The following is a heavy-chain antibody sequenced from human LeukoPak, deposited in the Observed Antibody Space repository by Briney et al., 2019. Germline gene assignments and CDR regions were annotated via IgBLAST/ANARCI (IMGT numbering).Heavy chain of an antibody. CDR3: AREDASAGDY. J-gene: IGHJ4*02. V-gene: IGHV4-39*01. Sequence: PSETLSLTCTVSGGSITSSSHFWAWIRQPPGKGLDWIASIHYTGRTFYSPSLQSRVIISVDTSKNQFSLNLRSVTATDTAVYYCAREDASAGDYWGQGTLVTVSS. CDR2: IHYTGRT. D-gene: IGHD6-13*01. CDR1: GGSITSSSHF.